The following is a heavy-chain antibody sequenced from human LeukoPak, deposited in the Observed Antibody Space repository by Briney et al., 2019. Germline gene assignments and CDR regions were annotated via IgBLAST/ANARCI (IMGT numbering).Heavy chain of an antibody. V-gene: IGHV4-39*07. CDR1: GGSIRSSSYY. Sequence: PSETLSLTCTVSGGSIRSSSYYWGWIRQPPGKGLEWIGSMYYSGSTYYNPSLKSRVTISVDTSKNQFSLKLSSVTAADTAVYYCAREVRTRYYYYMDVWGKGTTVTVSS. D-gene: IGHD1-14*01. CDR3: AREVRTRYYYYMDV. J-gene: IGHJ6*03. CDR2: MYYSGST.